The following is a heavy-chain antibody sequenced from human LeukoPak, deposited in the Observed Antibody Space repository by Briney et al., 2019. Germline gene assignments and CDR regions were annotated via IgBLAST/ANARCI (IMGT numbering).Heavy chain of an antibody. Sequence: GGSLRLSCAASGFTFSSYWMSWVRHARGKGREWVANIKQDGCEKFYVHSVKGRFTISRDNAKNSLYLHMNSLRAEDTAVYYCAREGGGYYDSSGYYSWFDPWGQGTLVTVSS. V-gene: IGHV3-7*01. J-gene: IGHJ5*02. CDR1: GFTFSSYW. CDR2: IKQDGCEK. CDR3: AREGGGYYDSSGYYSWFDP. D-gene: IGHD3-22*01.